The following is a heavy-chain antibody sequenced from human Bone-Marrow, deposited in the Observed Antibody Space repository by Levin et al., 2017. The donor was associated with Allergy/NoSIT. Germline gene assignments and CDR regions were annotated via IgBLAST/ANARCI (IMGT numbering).Heavy chain of an antibody. CDR2: IFYTSTS. J-gene: IGHJ3*02. V-gene: IGHV4-59*08. CDR3: ARRNLRNAFDI. D-gene: IGHD4-17*01. Sequence: PSETLSLTCSVSGGSINSYYWSWIRQPPGKGLEWIAYIFYTSTSNYNPSLKSRVAISLDPSKNQFSLKVTSGTAAGTAVYYCARRNLRNAFDIWGRGTLVTVSS. CDR1: GGSINSYY.